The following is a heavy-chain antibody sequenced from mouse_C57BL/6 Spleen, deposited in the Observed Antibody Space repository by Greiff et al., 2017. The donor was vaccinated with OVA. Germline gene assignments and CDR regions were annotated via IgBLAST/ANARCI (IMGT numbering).Heavy chain of an antibody. CDR1: GYTFTSYT. D-gene: IGHD1-1*01. V-gene: IGHV1-4*01. CDR3: ARLLRFYAMDY. CDR2: INPSSGYT. Sequence: QVQLQQSGAELARPGASVKMSCKASGYTFTSYTMHWVKQRPGQGLEWIGYINPSSGYTKYNQKFKDKATLTADKSSSTAYMQLSSLTSEDSAVYYCARLLRFYAMDYWGQGTSVTVSS. J-gene: IGHJ4*01.